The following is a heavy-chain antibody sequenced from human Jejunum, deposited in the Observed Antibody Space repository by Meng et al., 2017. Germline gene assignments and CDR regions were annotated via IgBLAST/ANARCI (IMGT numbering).Heavy chain of an antibody. J-gene: IGHJ5*02. Sequence: QLQLQESGPGLVKPSETLSLNCPVSGGSINSRSYYWVWIRQSPGKGLEWIGQIYYNGKSCYNPSLKSRVTMSVDTSRSQFSLNLNTVTAADTAVYYCARASYSYDSWFDPWGQGTLVTVSS. D-gene: IGHD5-18*01. CDR2: IYYNGKS. CDR3: ARASYSYDSWFDP. CDR1: GGSINSRSYY. V-gene: IGHV4-39*01.